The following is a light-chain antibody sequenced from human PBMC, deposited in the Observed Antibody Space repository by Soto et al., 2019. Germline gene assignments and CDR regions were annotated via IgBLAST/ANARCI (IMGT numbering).Light chain of an antibody. CDR2: KAS. V-gene: IGKV1-5*03. J-gene: IGKJ2*01. CDR1: QSISSW. CDR3: KHYTSYTYT. Sequence: DIQMTQSPSTLSASVGDRVTITCRASQSISSWLAWYQQKSGKAPKLLIYKASSLQSGVPPRFSGSGSGTDFTLTISSLQPDDFATYYCKHYTSYTYTFGQGTKVDIX.